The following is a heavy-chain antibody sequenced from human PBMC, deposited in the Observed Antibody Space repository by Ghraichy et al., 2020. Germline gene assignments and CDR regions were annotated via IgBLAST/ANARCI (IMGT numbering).Heavy chain of an antibody. V-gene: IGHV3-30*02. CDR2: IRYDGSNK. CDR3: ARDIVATIFGFLDY. J-gene: IGHJ4*02. D-gene: IGHD5-12*01. CDR1: GFTFSSYG. Sequence: GGSLRLSCAASGFTFSSYGMHWVRQAPGKGLEWVAFIRYDGSNKYYADSVKGRFTISRDNSKNTLYLQMNSLRAEDTAVYYCARDIVATIFGFLDYWGQGTLVTVSS.